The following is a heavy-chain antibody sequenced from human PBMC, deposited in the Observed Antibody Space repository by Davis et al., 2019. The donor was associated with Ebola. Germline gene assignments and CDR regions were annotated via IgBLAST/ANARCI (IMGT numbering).Heavy chain of an antibody. CDR2: ISYDETNK. J-gene: IGHJ4*02. CDR1: GFSLRSCA. Sequence: PGGSLRLSCAASGFSLRSCAMSWVRQAPGKGPEWVAVISYDETNKDYADSVKGRFTISRDNSKNTLYLQMNSLRAEDTAVYYCAKGGAGLDMYFDYWGQGTLVTVSS. CDR3: AKGGAGLDMYFDY. D-gene: IGHD2-2*03. V-gene: IGHV3-30*18.